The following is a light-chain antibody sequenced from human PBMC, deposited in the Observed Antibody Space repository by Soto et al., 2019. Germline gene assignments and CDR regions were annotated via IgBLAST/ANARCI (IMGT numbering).Light chain of an antibody. CDR3: QQYDDYPLT. CDR1: QDINKR. Sequence: DIYMTQSPSSLSASVGDIVIITCRASQDINKRLGWYQQKPGKARKSLIYRASNLQSGVPSRFIGSASETEFTLTIINLQPEDFATYFCQQYDDYPLTFGGGTKVDI. J-gene: IGKJ4*01. CDR2: RAS. V-gene: IGKV1D-16*01.